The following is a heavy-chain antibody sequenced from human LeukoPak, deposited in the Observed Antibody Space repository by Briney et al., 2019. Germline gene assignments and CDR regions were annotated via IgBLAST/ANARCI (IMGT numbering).Heavy chain of an antibody. CDR3: ARGPISVVAALGIFDY. CDR1: GFTFSSYS. CDR2: ISSSSSYI. Sequence: GGSLRLSCAASGFTFSSYSMNWVRQAPGKGLEWVSSISSSSSYIYYADSVKGRFTFSRDNAKNSLYLQMNSLRAEDTAMYYCARGPISVVAALGIFDYWVQGTLVTVSS. V-gene: IGHV3-21*06. D-gene: IGHD2-15*01. J-gene: IGHJ4*02.